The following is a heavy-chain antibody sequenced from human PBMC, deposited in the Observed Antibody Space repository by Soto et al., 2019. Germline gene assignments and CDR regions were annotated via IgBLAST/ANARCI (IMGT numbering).Heavy chain of an antibody. V-gene: IGHV1-18*01. CDR3: ARVIPDPEAWFHP. J-gene: IGHJ5*02. CDR2: ISPYTDDP. CDR1: GNTFTNFG. Sequence: ASVKVSCKASGNTFTNFGVTWVRQAPGQGLEWMGWISPYTDDPSYAQKFQGRVTMTIDTSTSTAYLDLRRLTSDDTAVYYCARVIPDPEAWFHPWGQGTLVTVSS. D-gene: IGHD2-2*01.